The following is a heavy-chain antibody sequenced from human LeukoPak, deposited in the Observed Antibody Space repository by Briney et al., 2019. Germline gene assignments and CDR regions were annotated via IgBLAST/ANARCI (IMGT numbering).Heavy chain of an antibody. V-gene: IGHV4-39*01. Sequence: SETLSLTCTVSGASISDGHYYWGWIRQTPGKGLEWIASMYYSGSTYYHPSLKSRLTISVNTSTNQLSLKLSSVTAADTAVYYCARQSITPSDWLDPWGQGSLVIVSS. CDR1: GASISDGHYY. D-gene: IGHD3-3*01. J-gene: IGHJ5*02. CDR2: MYYSGST. CDR3: ARQSITPSDWLDP.